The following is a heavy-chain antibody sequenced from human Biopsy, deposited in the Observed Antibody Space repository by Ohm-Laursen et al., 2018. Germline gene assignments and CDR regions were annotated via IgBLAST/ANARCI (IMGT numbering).Heavy chain of an antibody. V-gene: IGHV3-9*01. CDR3: AKARVAIRYFDI. Sequence: SLRLSCAASGFIFDGYAMHWVRQAPGKGLEWVSSITWNSGTIDYADSVKGRFTISRDNAKNSLYLQMNSLRAGDTALYYCAKARVAIRYFDIWGRGTLVTVSS. J-gene: IGHJ2*01. CDR2: ITWNSGTI. CDR1: GFIFDGYA. D-gene: IGHD2-15*01.